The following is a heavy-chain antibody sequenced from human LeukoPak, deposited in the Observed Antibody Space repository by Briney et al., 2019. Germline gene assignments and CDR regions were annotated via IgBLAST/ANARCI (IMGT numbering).Heavy chain of an antibody. V-gene: IGHV3-48*03. CDR3: AREDIGGNGFPFYS. CDR1: RFTFNIYE. D-gene: IGHD5-12*01. J-gene: IGHJ4*02. Sequence: GGSLRLSCAASRFTFNIYEMNWVRQAPGKGREWISYISSSGRSIYYADSGKGRFTISRYNAKNSVYLHMNRRRGDVTAIYYCAREDIGGNGFPFYSWGQGTMVTVSS. CDR2: ISSSGRSI.